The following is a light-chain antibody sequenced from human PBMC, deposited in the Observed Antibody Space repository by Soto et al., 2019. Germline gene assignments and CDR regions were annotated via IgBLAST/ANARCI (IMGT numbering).Light chain of an antibody. Sequence: QSVLTQPPSVSGSPGQRVTISCSGGTSNIGSHSVNWYLHLPGTAPKLLIITNNQRPSGVPDRFSGYKSGSSASLVISGLQFEEEAVNYCATWDAGLKGVFGTGT. CDR3: ATWDAGLKGV. V-gene: IGLV1-44*01. J-gene: IGLJ1*01. CDR2: TNN. CDR1: TSNIGSHS.